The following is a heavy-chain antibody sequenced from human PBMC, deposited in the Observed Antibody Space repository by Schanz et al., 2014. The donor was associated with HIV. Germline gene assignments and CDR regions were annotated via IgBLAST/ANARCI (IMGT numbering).Heavy chain of an antibody. Sequence: QIQLVQSGAEVKKPGASVKVSCRASGYTFTTYGITWVRQAPGQGLEWMGWISGYKGNTNYAQKLQGRVTMTTDTSTSTVYMQLSSLTSDDTAVYYCARGDILTGLYPYYFDSWGQGTLVTVSS. CDR3: ARGDILTGLYPYYFDS. V-gene: IGHV1-18*01. CDR1: GYTFTTYG. J-gene: IGHJ4*02. CDR2: ISGYKGNT. D-gene: IGHD3-9*01.